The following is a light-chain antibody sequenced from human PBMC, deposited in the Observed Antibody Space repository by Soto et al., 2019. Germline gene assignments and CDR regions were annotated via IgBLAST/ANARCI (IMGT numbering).Light chain of an antibody. J-gene: IGLJ3*02. Sequence: QTVVTQEPSVSVSPGGTVPLTCGLSSGSVSTSYYPSWYQQTPGQPPRTLIYGTNSRSSGVPDRFSGSILGNKAALTITGAPADDESDYYCVLYMGSGISVFGGGTKGDRP. CDR3: VLYMGSGISV. CDR2: GTN. V-gene: IGLV8-61*01. CDR1: SGSVSTSYY.